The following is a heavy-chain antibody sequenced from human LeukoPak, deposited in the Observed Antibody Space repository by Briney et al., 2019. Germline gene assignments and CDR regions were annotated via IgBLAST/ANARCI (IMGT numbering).Heavy chain of an antibody. V-gene: IGHV4-4*07. CDR2: SHSSGRA. Sequence: PSETLSLTCIVSGDSIGNYHWSWIRQPAGKGLDWIGQSHSSGRANYNPPLERRVTVSIDMPQNHFYLTIRSVTAADTAIYSCARRDITSGSSFKDWGQGILVTVS. CDR3: ARRDITSGSSFKD. CDR1: GDSIGNYH. D-gene: IGHD6-19*01. J-gene: IGHJ4*02.